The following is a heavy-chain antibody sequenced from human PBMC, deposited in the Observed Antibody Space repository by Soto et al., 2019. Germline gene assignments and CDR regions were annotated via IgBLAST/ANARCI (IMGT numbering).Heavy chain of an antibody. D-gene: IGHD5-12*01. V-gene: IGHV3-23*01. CDR1: GFTFSNYA. CDR3: AKVGSERYSGQHYDY. CDR2: ISSSSGST. Sequence: EVQLLESGGGLVQPGGSLRHSCAAAGFTFSNYAMNWVRQAPGKGLEWVSTISSSSGSTYYADSVKGRFTISRDNSKNFLYLLMNSLRGDDTAVYYCAKVGSERYSGQHYDYWGQGTLVTISS. J-gene: IGHJ4*02.